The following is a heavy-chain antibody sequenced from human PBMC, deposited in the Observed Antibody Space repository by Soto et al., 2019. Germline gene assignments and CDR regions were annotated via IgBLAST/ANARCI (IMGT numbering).Heavy chain of an antibody. CDR1: GFTFSSYA. J-gene: IGHJ6*03. CDR2: ISSNGGST. Sequence: GGSLRLSCAASGFTFSSYAMHWVRQAPGKGLEYVSAISSNGGSTYYANSVKGRFTISRDNSKNTLYLQMGSLRAEDMAVYYCARDGYCSSTSCLRKDYYYYMDVWGKGTTVTVSS. V-gene: IGHV3-64*01. D-gene: IGHD2-2*03. CDR3: ARDGYCSSTSCLRKDYYYYMDV.